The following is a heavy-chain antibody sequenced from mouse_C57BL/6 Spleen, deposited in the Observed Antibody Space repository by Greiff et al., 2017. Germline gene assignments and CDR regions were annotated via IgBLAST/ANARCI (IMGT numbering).Heavy chain of an antibody. CDR3: ARDDGYPYYAMDY. D-gene: IGHD2-3*01. CDR1: GFTFSDYG. Sequence: EVMLVESGGGLVKPGGSLKLSCAASGFTFSDYGMHWVRQAPEKGLEWVAYISSGSSTIYYADTVKGRFTISRDNAKTTLFLQMASLRSEDTAMYYCARDDGYPYYAMDYWGQGTSVTVSS. J-gene: IGHJ4*01. V-gene: IGHV5-17*01. CDR2: ISSGSSTI.